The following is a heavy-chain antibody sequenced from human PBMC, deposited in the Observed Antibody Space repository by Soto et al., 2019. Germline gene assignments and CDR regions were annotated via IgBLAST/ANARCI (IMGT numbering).Heavy chain of an antibody. CDR2: IYSGGST. Sequence: EVQVVETGGGLIQPGGSPRLSCAASGFALRSNYMSWVRQAPGKGLEWVSVIYSGGSTYYADSVKGRFTISKDNSNNTLYLQMNSLRAEDTAVYFCARNRGAWYFDVWGRGTLVSV. CDR1: GFALRSNY. D-gene: IGHD3-10*01. J-gene: IGHJ2*01. CDR3: ARNRGAWYFDV. V-gene: IGHV3-53*02.